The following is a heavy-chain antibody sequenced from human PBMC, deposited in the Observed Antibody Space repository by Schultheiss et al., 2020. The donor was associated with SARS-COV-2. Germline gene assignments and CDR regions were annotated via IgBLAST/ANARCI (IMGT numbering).Heavy chain of an antibody. Sequence: GESLKISCAASGFTFSDYYMSWIRQAPGKGLEWVSYISSSSSYTNYADSVKGRFTISRDNAKNSLYLQMNSLRAEDTAVYYCARGGGYCSSTSCYSLHFDYWGQGTLVTVSS. CDR2: ISSSSSYT. V-gene: IGHV3-11*05. D-gene: IGHD2-2*01. CDR3: ARGGGYCSSTSCYSLHFDY. CDR1: GFTFSDYY. J-gene: IGHJ4*02.